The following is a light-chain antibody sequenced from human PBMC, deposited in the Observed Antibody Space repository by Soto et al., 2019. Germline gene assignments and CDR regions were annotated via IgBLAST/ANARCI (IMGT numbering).Light chain of an antibody. Sequence: EIVLTQSPGTLSLSPGERATLSCRASQSVSVNSLAWYQQKGGQAPRLLIYAASTRATGVPDRFSDTGSGTDFALTISRLETDDSAVYYWQQYGGSPFTFGHGTQVDIK. CDR3: QQYGGSPFT. V-gene: IGKV3-20*01. J-gene: IGKJ3*01. CDR2: AAS. CDR1: QSVSVNS.